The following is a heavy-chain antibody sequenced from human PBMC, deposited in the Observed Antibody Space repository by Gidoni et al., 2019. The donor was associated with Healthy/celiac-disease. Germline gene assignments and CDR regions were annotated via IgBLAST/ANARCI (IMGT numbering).Heavy chain of an antibody. D-gene: IGHD3-22*01. V-gene: IGHV4-34*01. CDR2: INHSGST. CDR3: ASNYDSSGYYTN. Sequence: QVQLQQRGAGLLKHSETLSLTCAVCGGSFSGYYWSWIRQPPGKGLEWIGEINHSGSTNYNPSLKSRVTISVDTSKNQFSLKLSSVTAADAAVYYCASNYDSSGYYTNWGQGTLVTVSS. CDR1: GGSFSGYY. J-gene: IGHJ4*02.